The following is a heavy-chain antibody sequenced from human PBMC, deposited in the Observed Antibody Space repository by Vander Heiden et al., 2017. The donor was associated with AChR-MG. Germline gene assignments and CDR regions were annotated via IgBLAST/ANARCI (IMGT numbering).Heavy chain of an antibody. V-gene: IGHV4-61*02. CDR2: IYTSGGT. J-gene: IGHJ2*01. CDR1: GGSFSSGSYY. CDR3: ARASYWYFDL. Sequence: QVQLQESGPGLVKPSQSLSLTCTVSGGSFSSGSYYWSWFRQPAGKGLEWIGRIYTSGGTNYNPSLKSRVTISVDTSKNQFSLKLSSVTAADTAVYYCARASYWYFDLWGRGTLVTVSS.